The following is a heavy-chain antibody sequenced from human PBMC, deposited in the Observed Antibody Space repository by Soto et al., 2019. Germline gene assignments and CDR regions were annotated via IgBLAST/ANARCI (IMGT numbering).Heavy chain of an antibody. D-gene: IGHD3-22*01. J-gene: IGHJ4*02. Sequence: GGSLRLSCTASGFTFSSYAMSWVRQAPGKGLEWVSAISGSGGSTYYADSVKGRFTISRDNSKNTLYLQMNSLRAEDTAVYYCAKKVDYDSSGYYPYYFDYWGQGTLVTVSS. V-gene: IGHV3-23*01. CDR2: ISGSGGST. CDR1: GFTFSSYA. CDR3: AKKVDYDSSGYYPYYFDY.